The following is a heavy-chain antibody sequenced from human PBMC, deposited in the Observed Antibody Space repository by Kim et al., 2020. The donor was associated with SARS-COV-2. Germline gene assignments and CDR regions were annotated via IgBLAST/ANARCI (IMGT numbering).Heavy chain of an antibody. CDR2: T. J-gene: IGHJ4*02. CDR3: VQDDPFTSFDH. Sequence: THYAGSVKGRFTISRDNSKNTVYLQMNSLRAEDTAVYYCVQDDPFTSFDHWGQGTPVTVSP. V-gene: IGHV3-23*01. D-gene: IGHD3-10*01.